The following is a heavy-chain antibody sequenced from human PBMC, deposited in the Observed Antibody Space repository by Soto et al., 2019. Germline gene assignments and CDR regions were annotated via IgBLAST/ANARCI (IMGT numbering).Heavy chain of an antibody. CDR2: IYCSAST. D-gene: IGHD1-26*01. V-gene: IGHV4-59*01. J-gene: IGHJ5*02. Sequence: SETLSLTCTVSGGSIYRYYWSSIRQPPGKALEWIGYIYCSASTNYNPSLKSRVTISVDTSKTQFSLKLSSVTAADTAVYYCARARWELLKNWFDPWGQGTLVTVSS. CDR1: GGSIYRYY. CDR3: ARARWELLKNWFDP.